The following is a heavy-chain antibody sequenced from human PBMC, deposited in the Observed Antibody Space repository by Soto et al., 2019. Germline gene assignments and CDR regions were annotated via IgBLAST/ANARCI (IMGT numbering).Heavy chain of an antibody. CDR3: AREGGVLRLSNWFDS. CDR2: SYYNGDT. D-gene: IGHD3-3*01. CDR1: VDSVTRTSYY. V-gene: IGHV4-61*01. Sequence: SETLSRTCTVSVDSVTRTSYYWSWVRQSPGKGLEWIGYSYYNGDTNYNPSLKSRVTISVDTSKNQFSLKLTSVTAADTGVYYCAREGGVLRLSNWFDSWGQGIQVTVSS. J-gene: IGHJ5*01.